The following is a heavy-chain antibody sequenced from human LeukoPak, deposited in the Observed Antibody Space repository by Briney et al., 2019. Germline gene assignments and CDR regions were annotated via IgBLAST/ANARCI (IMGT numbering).Heavy chain of an antibody. Sequence: GGSLRLSCAASGFTFSNYVMCWVRQAPGKGLEWVASISNDGINKYYADSVKGRFTISRDNSKSALYLQMSSLRAEDTALYYCARDRALDYWGQGTLVGVSS. CDR2: ISNDGINK. V-gene: IGHV3-30*15. CDR1: GFTFSNYV. J-gene: IGHJ4*02. CDR3: ARDRALDY. D-gene: IGHD3-10*01.